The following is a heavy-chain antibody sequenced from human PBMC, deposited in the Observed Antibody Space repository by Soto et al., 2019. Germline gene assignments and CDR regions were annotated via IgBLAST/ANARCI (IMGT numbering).Heavy chain of an antibody. CDR1: GFTFSTYS. J-gene: IGHJ6*01. CDR3: ARGTAVDDHQVPVDDDDGMDV. V-gene: IGHV3-21*01. D-gene: IGHD6-19*01. Sequence: EVQLEESGGGLVKPGGSLRLSCAASGFTFSTYSMNWVRQAPGKGLEWVSSISSSSSYIYYADSVKGRFTISRDNAKNSLYLQMNSLSAEDTAVYYCARGTAVDDHQVPVDDDDGMDVW. CDR2: ISSSSSYI.